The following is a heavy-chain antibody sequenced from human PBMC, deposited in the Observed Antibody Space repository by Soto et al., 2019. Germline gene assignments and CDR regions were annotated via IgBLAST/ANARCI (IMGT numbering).Heavy chain of an antibody. Sequence: PGESLKISCKGSGYSFTSYWIGWVRQMPGKGLEWMGIIYPGDSDTRYSPSFQGQVTISADKSISTAYLQWSSLKASDISMYYCAKSGHDTYYYYGMDVWGQGTTVTVSS. J-gene: IGHJ6*02. D-gene: IGHD3-3*01. V-gene: IGHV5-51*01. CDR2: IYPGDSDT. CDR1: GYSFTSYW. CDR3: AKSGHDTYYYYGMDV.